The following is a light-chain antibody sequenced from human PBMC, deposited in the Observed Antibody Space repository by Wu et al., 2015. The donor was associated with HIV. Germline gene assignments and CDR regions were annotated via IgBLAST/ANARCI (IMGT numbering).Light chain of an antibody. CDR2: AAS. CDR3: QRLYSYPLWA. V-gene: IGKV1-9*01. CDR1: QGINTY. J-gene: IGKJ2*01. Sequence: DIQLTQSPSFLSASVGDRVTITCRASQGINTYLAWYQQKPGKVPKLLIYAASILQSGVPSRFSGSGSGTKFTLTISSLQPDDFATYYCQRLYSYPLWAFGQGTKLDLK.